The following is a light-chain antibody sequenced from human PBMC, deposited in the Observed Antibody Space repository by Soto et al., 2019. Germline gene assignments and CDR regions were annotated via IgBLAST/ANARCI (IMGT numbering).Light chain of an antibody. CDR3: QQLSTYPST. CDR1: QGIGSY. V-gene: IGKV1-9*01. Sequence: DIQLIQSPSSLSASVGDRVTITCRASQGIGSYLAWYQQKPGEAPKLLIFAASTLQSGVPSRFSGSGSGTDFTLTISSLQAEDFATYYCQQLSTYPSTFGGGTKVDIK. CDR2: AAS. J-gene: IGKJ4*01.